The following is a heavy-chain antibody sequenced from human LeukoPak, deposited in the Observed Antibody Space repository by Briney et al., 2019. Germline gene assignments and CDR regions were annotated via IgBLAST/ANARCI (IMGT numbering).Heavy chain of an antibody. CDR1: GDSISSGDSY. D-gene: IGHD4-17*01. J-gene: IGHJ4*02. V-gene: IGHV4-30-4*08. Sequence: PSQTLSLTCSVSGDSISSGDSYWSWIRQPPGKGLEWIGYVYYSGSTYYNPSLKSRVTISVDTSKNQFSLKLSSVTAADTAVYYCARDYGLDYWGQGTLVTVSS. CDR3: ARDYGLDY. CDR2: VYYSGST.